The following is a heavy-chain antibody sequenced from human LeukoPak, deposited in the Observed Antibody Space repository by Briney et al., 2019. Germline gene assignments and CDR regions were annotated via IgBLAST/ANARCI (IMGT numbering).Heavy chain of an antibody. CDR3: AKDRAVTTGYYFDY. V-gene: IGHV3-9*01. Sequence: PGRSLRLSCAASGFTFDDYAMHWVRQAPGKGLEWVSGISWNSGSIGYADSVKGRFTISRDNAKNSLYLQMNSLRAEDTALYYCAKDRAVTTGYYFDYWGQGTLVTVSS. D-gene: IGHD4-17*01. CDR1: GFTFDDYA. CDR2: ISWNSGSI. J-gene: IGHJ4*02.